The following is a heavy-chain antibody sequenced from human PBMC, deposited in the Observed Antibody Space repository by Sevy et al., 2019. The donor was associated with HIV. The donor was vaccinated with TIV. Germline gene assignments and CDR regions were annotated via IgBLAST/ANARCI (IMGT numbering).Heavy chain of an antibody. CDR1: GFTFSSYA. J-gene: IGHJ5*02. CDR3: ARDPSLLITMIGPYWFDP. CDR2: ISYDGSNK. D-gene: IGHD3-22*01. Sequence: GGSLRLSCAASGFTFSSYAMHWVRQAPGKGLEWVAVISYDGSNKYYADSVKGGFTISRDNSKNTLYLQMNSLRAEDTAVYYCARDPSLLITMIGPYWFDPWGQGTLVTVSS. V-gene: IGHV3-30-3*01.